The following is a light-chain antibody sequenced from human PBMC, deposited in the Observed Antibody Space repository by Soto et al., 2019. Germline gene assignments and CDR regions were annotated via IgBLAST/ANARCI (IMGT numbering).Light chain of an antibody. J-gene: IGLJ2*01. CDR1: TSNLGGNT. CDR2: TNN. V-gene: IGLV1-44*01. CDR3: AAWDDSLNAVV. Sequence: QSVLTQPPSVSGTPGHKVSISCSASTSNLGGNTVNWYQQLPGTAPKLLIYTNNQRPSGVPDRFSGSKSGTSASLAISGLRSEDEADFYCAAWDDSLNAVVFGGGTKLTVL.